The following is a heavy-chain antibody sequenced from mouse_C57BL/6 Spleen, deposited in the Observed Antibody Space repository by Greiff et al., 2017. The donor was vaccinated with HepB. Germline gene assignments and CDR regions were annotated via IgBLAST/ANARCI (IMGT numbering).Heavy chain of an antibody. CDR2: IYPGDGDT. CDR3: ARDWDEGNFDY. Sequence: QVQLKESGPELVKPGASVKISCKASGYAFSSSWMNWVKQRPGKGLEWIGRIYPGDGDTNYNGKFKGKATLTADKSSSTAYMQLSSLTSEDSAVYFCARDWDEGNFDYWGQGTTLTVSS. CDR1: GYAFSSSW. D-gene: IGHD4-1*01. J-gene: IGHJ2*01. V-gene: IGHV1-82*01.